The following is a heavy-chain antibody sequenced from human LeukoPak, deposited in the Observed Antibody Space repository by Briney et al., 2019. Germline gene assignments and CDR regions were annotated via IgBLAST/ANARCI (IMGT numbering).Heavy chain of an antibody. Sequence: GGSLRLSCAAPGFTFSSYAMSWVRQAPGKGLEWVSAISGSGGNTYYADSVKGRFTISRDNSKNTLYLQMNSLRAEDTAVYYCAKDLLITFSRAFDIWGQGTMVTVSS. V-gene: IGHV3-23*01. CDR1: GFTFSSYA. CDR3: AKDLLITFSRAFDI. CDR2: ISGSGGNT. D-gene: IGHD3-16*01. J-gene: IGHJ3*02.